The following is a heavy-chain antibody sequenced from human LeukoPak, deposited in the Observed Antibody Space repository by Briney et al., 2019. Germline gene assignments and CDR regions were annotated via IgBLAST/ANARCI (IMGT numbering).Heavy chain of an antibody. V-gene: IGHV3-33*06. Sequence: GGSLRLSCAASGFTFSSYGMHWVRQAPGKGLEWVAVIWYDGSNKYYADSVKGRFTISRDNSKNTLYLQMNSLRAEDTAVYYCAKWELYSGFYYIDYWGQGTLAAVSS. D-gene: IGHD1-26*01. CDR2: IWYDGSNK. CDR3: AKWELYSGFYYIDY. CDR1: GFTFSSYG. J-gene: IGHJ4*02.